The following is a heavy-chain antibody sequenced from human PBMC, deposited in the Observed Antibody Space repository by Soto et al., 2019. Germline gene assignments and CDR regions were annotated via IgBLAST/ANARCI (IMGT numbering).Heavy chain of an antibody. V-gene: IGHV3-21*01. CDR2: ISSSTGYT. CDR1: GFTFRSYS. CDR3: ARDRGCSGGSCYSKGMDV. J-gene: IGHJ6*02. Sequence: AWSLGLSCASSGFTFRSYSVNGVRQAPGKGLEWVSYISSSTGYTYYADSVKGRFTISRDNAKNSLYLQMKSLRGEDTAVYYCARDRGCSGGSCYSKGMDVWGQGTTVTVSS. D-gene: IGHD2-15*01.